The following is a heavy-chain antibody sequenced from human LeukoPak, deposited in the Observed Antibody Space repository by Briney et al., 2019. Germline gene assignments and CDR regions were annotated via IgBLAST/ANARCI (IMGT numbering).Heavy chain of an antibody. Sequence: SETLSLTCTVSGGSISSSSYYWGWIRQPPGKGLEWIGSIYYSGSTYYNPSLKSRVTISVDTSKNQFSLKLSSVTAADTAVYYCARDQDSGYDRGAFDIWGQGTMVTVSS. D-gene: IGHD5-12*01. CDR3: ARDQDSGYDRGAFDI. CDR2: IYYSGST. V-gene: IGHV4-39*07. J-gene: IGHJ3*02. CDR1: GGSISSSSYY.